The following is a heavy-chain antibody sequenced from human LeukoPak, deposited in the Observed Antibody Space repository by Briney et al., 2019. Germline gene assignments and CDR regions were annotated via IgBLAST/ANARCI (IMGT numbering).Heavy chain of an antibody. V-gene: IGHV4-59*01. CDR1: GGSISSYY. CDR3: ARFTPQGYGWGGYNRFDP. D-gene: IGHD3-16*01. Sequence: SETLSLTCTVSGGSISSYYWNWIRQPPGKGLEWIGYIYYSGSTNYNPSLKSRVAISVDTSKNQFSLNLTSVTAADTAVYYCARFTPQGYGWGGYNRFDPWGQGTLVTVSS. CDR2: IYYSGST. J-gene: IGHJ5*02.